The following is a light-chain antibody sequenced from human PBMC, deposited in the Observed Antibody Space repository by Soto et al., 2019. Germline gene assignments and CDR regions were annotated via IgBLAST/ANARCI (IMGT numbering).Light chain of an antibody. V-gene: IGLV2-14*01. J-gene: IGLJ2*01. CDR1: SSDVGGHEY. Sequence: QSALTQPASVSGSPGQSITISCTGASSDVGGHEYVSWYQHHPGKAPKVIIYEVSNRPSGVSNRFFGSKSGNTASLTISGLQAEDEADYYCSSYTSSFVVFGGGTKVTVL. CDR2: EVS. CDR3: SSYTSSFVV.